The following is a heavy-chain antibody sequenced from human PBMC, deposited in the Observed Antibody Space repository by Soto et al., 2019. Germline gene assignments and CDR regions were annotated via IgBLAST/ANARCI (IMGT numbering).Heavy chain of an antibody. CDR2: IYYSGST. CDR3: ARSPDSGSSANWLDP. D-gene: IGHD3-10*01. V-gene: IGHV4-31*03. Sequence: QVQLQESGPGLVKPSQTLSLTCTVSGGSISSGGYYWGWIRQHPGKGLEWIGYIYYSGSTYYNPSLMSRVTISVDTSKNQFALKLSSVTAAKTAVYYCARSPDSGSSANWLDPWGQGTLVTVSS. CDR1: GGSISSGGYY. J-gene: IGHJ5*02.